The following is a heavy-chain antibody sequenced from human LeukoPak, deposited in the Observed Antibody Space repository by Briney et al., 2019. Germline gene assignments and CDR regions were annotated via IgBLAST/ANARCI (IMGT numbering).Heavy chain of an antibody. Sequence: PSETLSLTCTVSGGSISSSSYYWGWIRQPPGKGLEWIGSIYYSGSTYYNPSLKSRVTISVDTSKNQFSLKLSSVTAADTAVYYCARQFGTYYDFWSGGGGHPFDYWGQGTLVTVSS. J-gene: IGHJ4*02. V-gene: IGHV4-39*01. D-gene: IGHD3-3*01. CDR3: ARQFGTYYDFWSGGGGHPFDY. CDR1: GGSISSSSYY. CDR2: IYYSGST.